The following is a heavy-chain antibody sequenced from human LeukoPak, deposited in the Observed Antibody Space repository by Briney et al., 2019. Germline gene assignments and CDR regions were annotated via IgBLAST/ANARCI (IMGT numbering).Heavy chain of an antibody. J-gene: IGHJ3*02. CDR1: GGTFSSYA. D-gene: IGHD2-2*02. Sequence: SVKVSCKASGGTFSSYAISWVRQAPGQGLEWMGGIIPIFGTANYAQKFQGRVTITTDESTSTAYMELSSLRSEDTAVYYCATSVVPAAIDAFDIWGQGTMVTVSS. CDR2: IIPIFGTA. V-gene: IGHV1-69*05. CDR3: ATSVVPAAIDAFDI.